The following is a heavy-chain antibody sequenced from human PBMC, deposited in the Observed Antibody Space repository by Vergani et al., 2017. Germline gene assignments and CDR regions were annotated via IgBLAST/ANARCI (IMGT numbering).Heavy chain of an antibody. CDR1: GYIFRNYA. Sequence: QVQLVQSGSELKKPGASVKVSCKTSGYIFRNYAMNWVRQAPGQGLEWMGWINTNTGNPTYAQGFTGRFVFSLDTSVSTAYLQISSLKAEDTAVYYGARGLAQKYGDYVGYCWGQGTLVTVSS. J-gene: IGHJ4*02. CDR2: INTNTGNP. CDR3: ARGLAQKYGDYVGYC. D-gene: IGHD4-17*01. V-gene: IGHV7-4-1*02.